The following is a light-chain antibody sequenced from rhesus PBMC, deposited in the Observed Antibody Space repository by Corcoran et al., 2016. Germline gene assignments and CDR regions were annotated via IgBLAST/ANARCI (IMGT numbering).Light chain of an antibody. CDR2: AAS. Sequence: DVRMTQSPSSLSASVGDTVTITCRASQGISNSLNWFQQKPGKAPQLLLFAASSLGSGVPSRFSGSGSGTDFTPTISSLQPEDFAVYYCLQHNSYPVTFGGGTKVELK. J-gene: IGKJ4*01. CDR3: LQHNSYPVT. CDR1: QGISNS. V-gene: IGKV1-28*03.